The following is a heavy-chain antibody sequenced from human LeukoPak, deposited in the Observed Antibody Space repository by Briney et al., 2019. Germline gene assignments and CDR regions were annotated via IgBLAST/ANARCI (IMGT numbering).Heavy chain of an antibody. CDR3: AKVLWVGELCMMPFDC. V-gene: IGHV3-23*01. CDR1: GFTLSSHA. J-gene: IGHJ4*02. CDR2: VSGSGTIA. D-gene: IGHD3-10*01. Sequence: LTGGSLRLSCAASGFTLSSHAMTWVRQAPGKGLQWVSVVSGSGTIAHYADSVKGRFTTSRDNSKNTLYLEMNNLGAEDTAVYYCAKVLWVGELCMMPFDCWGQGTLVTVSS.